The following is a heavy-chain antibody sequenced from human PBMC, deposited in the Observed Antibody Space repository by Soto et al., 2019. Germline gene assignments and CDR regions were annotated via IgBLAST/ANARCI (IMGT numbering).Heavy chain of an antibody. V-gene: IGHV1-8*01. CDR1: GYTFTSYD. Sequence: ASVKVSCKASGYTFTSYDINWVRQGTGQGLEWMGWMNPNSGNTGYAQKFQGRVTMTRNTSISTAYMELSSLRSEDTAVYYCAKLTHTGNISMFAGVVRPPYCGM. CDR2: MNPNSGNT. J-gene: IGHJ6*01. CDR3: AKLTHTGNISMFAGVVRPPYCGM. D-gene: IGHD5-18*01.